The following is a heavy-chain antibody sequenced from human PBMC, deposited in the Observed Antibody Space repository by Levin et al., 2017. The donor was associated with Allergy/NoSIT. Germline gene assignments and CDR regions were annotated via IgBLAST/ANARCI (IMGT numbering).Heavy chain of an antibody. V-gene: IGHV3-15*01. J-gene: IGHJ6*02. CDR2: IKKKREGGAT. Sequence: GESLKISCAASGFAFNNAWMSWVRQAPGKGLEWVGRIKKKREGGATDYAAPVKDRFTISRDDSKNTLFLQMHSLKTEDTAVYYCTTGTSIVGYYYGMDGWGQGTTVTVS. D-gene: IGHD2-15*01. CDR3: TTGTSIVGYYYGMDG. CDR1: GFAFNNAW.